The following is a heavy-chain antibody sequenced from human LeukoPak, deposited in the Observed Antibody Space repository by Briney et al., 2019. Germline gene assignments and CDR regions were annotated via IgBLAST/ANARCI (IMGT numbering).Heavy chain of an antibody. CDR3: AGLGRFQLGLCDY. Sequence: PSDTLSLPCTVSGGPISRYYWSWTRQPPAKGLEWIGYIYYSGSTNYNPSLKSRVTISVDTSQNQFSLKLSSVTAADTAVYYRAGLGRFQLGLCDYWGQGTLVTVSS. CDR2: IYYSGST. CDR1: GGPISRYY. D-gene: IGHD5-18*01. J-gene: IGHJ4*02. V-gene: IGHV4-59*08.